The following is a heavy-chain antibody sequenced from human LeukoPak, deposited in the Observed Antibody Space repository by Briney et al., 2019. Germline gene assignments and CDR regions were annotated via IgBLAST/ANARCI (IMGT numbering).Heavy chain of an antibody. CDR1: GFTFSNYW. CDR3: ARDRDGSGWVELDY. CDR2: IKQDGSDK. D-gene: IGHD6-19*01. V-gene: IGHV3-7*01. Sequence: GGSLRLSCAASGFTFSNYWMSWVRQAPGKWLEWVASIKQDGSDKYYVDSVRGRFTISRDNVENSLYLQMNSLRAEDTAVYYCARDRDGSGWVELDYWGQGTLVTVSS. J-gene: IGHJ4*02.